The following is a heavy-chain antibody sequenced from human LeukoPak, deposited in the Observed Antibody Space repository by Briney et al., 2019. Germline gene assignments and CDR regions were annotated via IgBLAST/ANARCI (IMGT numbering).Heavy chain of an antibody. J-gene: IGHJ6*02. CDR3: ARVLYYYDSSGYSPLYYYYGMDV. V-gene: IGHV4-30-2*01. CDR2: IYHSGST. CDR1: GGSISSGGYS. D-gene: IGHD3-22*01. Sequence: PSETLSLTCAVSGGSISSGGYSWSWIRQPPGKGLEWIGYIYHSGSTYYNPSLKSRVTISVDTSKNQFSLKLSSVTAADTAVYYCARVLYYYDSSGYSPLYYYYGMDVWGQGTTVTVSS.